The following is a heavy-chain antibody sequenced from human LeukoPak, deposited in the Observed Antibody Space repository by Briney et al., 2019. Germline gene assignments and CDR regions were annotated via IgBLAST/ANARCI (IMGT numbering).Heavy chain of an antibody. J-gene: IGHJ4*02. V-gene: IGHV4-59*11. CDR3: ARDYYDFWSGYFDY. CDR2: IYYSGGT. D-gene: IGHD3-3*01. Sequence: SETLSLTCTVSGGSISSHYWSWIRQPPGKGLEWIGYIYYSGGTNYNPSLKSRVTISVDTSRNQFSLKLSSVTAADTAVYYCARDYYDFWSGYFDYWGQGTLVTVSS. CDR1: GGSISSHY.